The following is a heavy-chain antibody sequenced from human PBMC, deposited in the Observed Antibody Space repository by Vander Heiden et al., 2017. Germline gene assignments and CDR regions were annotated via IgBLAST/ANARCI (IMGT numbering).Heavy chain of an antibody. CDR2: ISDSGKTE. CDR1: GFPFSRYE. J-gene: IGHJ4*02. Sequence: EVQLVESGGGLVQHGGSLRLSCAASGFPFSRYELNWVRQATGKGLEWVSSISDSGKTEYYADSMRGRFTISRDNAKNSLYLQMNSLRAEDTALYYCATAPLRYFDWLSPFEDYWGQGTLVTVSS. V-gene: IGHV3-48*03. CDR3: ATAPLRYFDWLSPFEDY. D-gene: IGHD3-9*01.